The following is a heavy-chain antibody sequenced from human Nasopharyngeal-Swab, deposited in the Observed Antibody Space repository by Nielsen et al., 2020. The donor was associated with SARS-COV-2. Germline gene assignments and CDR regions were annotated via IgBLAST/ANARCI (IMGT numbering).Heavy chain of an antibody. CDR2: IYYSGST. Sequence: SETLSLTCTVSGGSISSGGCYWSWIRQPPGKGLEWIGYIYYSGSTNYNPSLKSRVTISVDTSKNQFSLKVSSVTAADTAVYYCAGKSGSYYYYYGMDVWGQGTTVTVSS. J-gene: IGHJ6*02. D-gene: IGHD1-26*01. CDR3: AGKSGSYYYYYGMDV. CDR1: GGSISSGGCY. V-gene: IGHV4-61*08.